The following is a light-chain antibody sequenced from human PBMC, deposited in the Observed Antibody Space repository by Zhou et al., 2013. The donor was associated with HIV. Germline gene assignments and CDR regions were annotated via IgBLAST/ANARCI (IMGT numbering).Light chain of an antibody. CDR3: QQFGSSPGYT. Sequence: EIVLTQSPGTLSLSPGERATLFCRASQSVSSNYLAWYQQKPGQAPRLLIYGASSRATGIPDRFSGSGSGTDFSLTISRLEPEDFAVYYCQQFGSSPGYTFGQGTKLEIK. CDR2: GAS. V-gene: IGKV3-20*01. CDR1: QSVSSNY. J-gene: IGKJ2*01.